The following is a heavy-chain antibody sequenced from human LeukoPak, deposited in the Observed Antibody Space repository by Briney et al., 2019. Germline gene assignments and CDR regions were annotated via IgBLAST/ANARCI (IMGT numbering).Heavy chain of an antibody. CDR2: INTGGRST. CDR1: GCTFINNY. CDR3: ARGDSYAYDY. D-gene: IGHD3-16*01. V-gene: IGHV3-74*01. Sequence: GGSLRLSCAASGCTFINNYMHWVRQAPGKGLVWVSRINTGGRSTNYADSVKGGFTISRDKAKNTLYLQMNSQTDSEAYVCHCARGDSYAYDYWGQGTLVTVSS. J-gene: IGHJ4*02.